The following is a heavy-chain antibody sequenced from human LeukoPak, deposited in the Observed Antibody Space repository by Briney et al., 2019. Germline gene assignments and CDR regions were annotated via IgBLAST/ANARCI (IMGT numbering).Heavy chain of an antibody. D-gene: IGHD2-15*01. CDR1: GGSISSYY. CDR3: ARGGWSLDY. Sequence: PSETLSLTCTVSGGSISSYYWSWIRQPPGKGLEWIGYIYYSGSTTYNPSLKSRVTISVDTSNNQFSLKLSSVTAADTAVCYCARGGWSLDYWGQGTLVTVSS. CDR2: IYYSGST. V-gene: IGHV4-59*01. J-gene: IGHJ4*02.